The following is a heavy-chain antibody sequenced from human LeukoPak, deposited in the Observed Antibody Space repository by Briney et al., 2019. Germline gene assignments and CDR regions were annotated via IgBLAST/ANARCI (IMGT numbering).Heavy chain of an antibody. Sequence: GGSLRLSCAAPTFTFSTYWMNWVRQVPGKGLVWLSRISNDGRSTSYANSVKGRFTISRDNAKNTLYLQMNSLRAEDTAVYYCAREDSTTVTFYFDYWGLGTMVAVSS. CDR2: ISNDGRST. J-gene: IGHJ4*02. CDR3: AREDSTTVTFYFDY. V-gene: IGHV3-74*01. D-gene: IGHD4-11*01. CDR1: TFTFSTYW.